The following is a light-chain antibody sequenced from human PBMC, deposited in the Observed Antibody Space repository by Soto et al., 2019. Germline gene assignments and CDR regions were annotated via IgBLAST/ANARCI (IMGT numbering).Light chain of an antibody. J-gene: IGLJ1*01. CDR3: SSYTTSSTRV. CDR2: EVT. Sequence: QSFLTQPASVSGSPGQSIAISCTGSSSDVGIYNYVSWYQQHPGKVPKLIIYEVTNRPSGVSNRFSGSKSGNTASLTISGLQAEDEADYYCSSYTTSSTRVFGTGTKVTVL. V-gene: IGLV2-14*01. CDR1: SSDVGIYNY.